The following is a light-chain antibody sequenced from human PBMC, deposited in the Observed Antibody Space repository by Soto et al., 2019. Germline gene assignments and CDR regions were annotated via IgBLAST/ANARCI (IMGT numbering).Light chain of an antibody. V-gene: IGKV3-20*01. CDR2: GAS. CDR3: QQYGDTPRT. J-gene: IGKJ1*01. CDR1: QSVSSNY. Sequence: DIGLRQSPGTRSLSQGKEATLSCRASQSVSSNYLAWYQQKPGQAPRLLIYGASSRATDIPDRFSGSGSGTDFTLTISRLEPEDFAVYYCQQYGDTPRTFGQGTKVDIK.